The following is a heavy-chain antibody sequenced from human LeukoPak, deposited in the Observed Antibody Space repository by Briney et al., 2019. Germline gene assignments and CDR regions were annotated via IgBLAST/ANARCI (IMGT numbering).Heavy chain of an antibody. D-gene: IGHD7-27*01. Sequence: GGSLRLSCAASGFTFSSYTMNWVRQAPGKGLEWVSSISSGNSYINYADSVKGRFTISRDNSKNTLNLQMNSLRAEDTAFYYCATLTGDGGIDYWGQGTLVTVSS. CDR2: ISSGNSYI. V-gene: IGHV3-21*04. J-gene: IGHJ4*02. CDR1: GFTFSSYT. CDR3: ATLTGDGGIDY.